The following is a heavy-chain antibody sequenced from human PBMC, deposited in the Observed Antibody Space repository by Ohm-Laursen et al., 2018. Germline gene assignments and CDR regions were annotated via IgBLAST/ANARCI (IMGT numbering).Heavy chain of an antibody. CDR1: GFTFSTYW. J-gene: IGHJ3*02. CDR2: IYSGGTT. Sequence: SLRLSCAAPGFTFSTYWMSWVRQAPGKGLEWVSIIYSGGTTYYADSVKGRFTISRDNSNNTVHLQMHSLRAEDTALYYCARPHNFWGGYYGFDIWGQGTMVTVSS. D-gene: IGHD3-3*01. V-gene: IGHV3-53*01. CDR3: ARPHNFWGGYYGFDI.